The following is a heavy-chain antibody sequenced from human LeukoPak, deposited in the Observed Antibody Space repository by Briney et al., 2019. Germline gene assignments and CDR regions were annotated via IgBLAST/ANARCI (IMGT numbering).Heavy chain of an antibody. V-gene: IGHV3-23*01. CDR1: GFTFSSYA. CDR3: AKGGDFWSGYYITYFDY. J-gene: IGHJ4*02. Sequence: GRSLRLSCAASGFTFSSYAMSWVRQAPGKGLEWVSAISGSGGSTYYADSVKGRFTISRDNSKNTLYLQMNSLRAEDTAVYYCAKGGDFWSGYYITYFDYWGQGTLVTVSS. D-gene: IGHD3-3*01. CDR2: ISGSGGST.